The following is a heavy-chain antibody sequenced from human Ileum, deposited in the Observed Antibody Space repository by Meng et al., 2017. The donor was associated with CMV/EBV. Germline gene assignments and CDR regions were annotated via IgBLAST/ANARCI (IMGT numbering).Heavy chain of an antibody. CDR2: IYYSGST. CDR3: AQGEDSSGFNYFDY. CDR1: GDSISSSY. J-gene: IGHJ4*02. D-gene: IGHD3-22*01. Sequence: SETLSLTCTVSGDSISSSYWSWIRQPPGKGLEWIGYIYYSGSTNYNPSLKSRVSISVDTSKNQFSLNLYPVTAADTAVYYCAQGEDSSGFNYFDYWGQGTLVTVSS. V-gene: IGHV4-59*01.